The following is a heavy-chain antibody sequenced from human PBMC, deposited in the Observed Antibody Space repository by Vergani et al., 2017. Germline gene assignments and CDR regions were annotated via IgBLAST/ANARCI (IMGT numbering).Heavy chain of an antibody. D-gene: IGHD6-6*01. J-gene: IGHJ2*01. Sequence: VQLVESGGGLVQPGGSLRLSCAASGFTFSSYAMHWVRQAPGKGLEWVAVISYDGSNKYYADSVKGRFTISRDNSKNTLYLQMNSLRAEDTAVYYCAREDSSSSFLWYFDLWGRGTLVTVSS. CDR3: AREDSSSSFLWYFDL. CDR2: ISYDGSNK. CDR1: GFTFSSYA. V-gene: IGHV3-30*04.